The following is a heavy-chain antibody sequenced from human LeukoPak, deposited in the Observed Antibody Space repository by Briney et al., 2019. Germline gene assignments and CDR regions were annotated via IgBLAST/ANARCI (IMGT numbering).Heavy chain of an antibody. V-gene: IGHV1-2*02. D-gene: IGHD3-9*01. CDR3: ARDTATDDILTAYDYFDS. CDR2: INPNSGDT. Sequence: GASVKVSCKASGYTFTGYYIHWVRQAPGQGLEWMGWINPNSGDTNYAQNLQGRVTMTRDTSITTAYMELSRLRSDDTAVYFCARDTATDDILTAYDYFDSWGQGTLVTVSS. J-gene: IGHJ4*02. CDR1: GYTFTGYY.